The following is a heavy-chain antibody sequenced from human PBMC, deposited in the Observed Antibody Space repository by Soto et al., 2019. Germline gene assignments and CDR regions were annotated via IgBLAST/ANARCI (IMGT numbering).Heavy chain of an antibody. Sequence: GASVKVSCKASGYTFTSYGISWVRQAPGQGLEWMGWISAYNGNTNYAQKLQGRVTMTTDTSTSTAYMELRSLRSDDTAVYYCARDRHDYVWGSYRYYPDMNRMDVWGQGTTVTVSS. CDR1: GYTFTSYG. CDR2: ISAYNGNT. D-gene: IGHD3-16*02. J-gene: IGHJ6*02. V-gene: IGHV1-18*04. CDR3: ARDRHDYVWGSYRYYPDMNRMDV.